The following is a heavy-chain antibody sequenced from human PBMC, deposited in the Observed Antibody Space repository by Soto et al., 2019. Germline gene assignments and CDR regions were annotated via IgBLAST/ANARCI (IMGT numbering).Heavy chain of an antibody. Sequence: GGSLRLSCAAAGFTFSSYGMHWVRQAPGKGLEWVAVRWYDGSNKYYADSVKGRFTISRDNSKNTLYLQMNSLRAEDTAVYYCARAPIVVVVAANSYYYYYGMDVWGQGTTVTVSS. D-gene: IGHD2-15*01. CDR2: RWYDGSNK. J-gene: IGHJ6*02. CDR3: ARAPIVVVVAANSYYYYYGMDV. V-gene: IGHV3-33*01. CDR1: GFTFSSYG.